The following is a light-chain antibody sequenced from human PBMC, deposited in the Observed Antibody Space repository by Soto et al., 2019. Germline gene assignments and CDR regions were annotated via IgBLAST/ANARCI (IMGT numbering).Light chain of an antibody. CDR2: VAS. CDR1: QSVNSN. CDR3: QEYNVWPLT. Sequence: EIVMTQSPVTLSVSPGDRATLSCRASQSVNSNLAWYQQKPGQTPKLLIYVASTGATGIPARFSGSGSGTEFTLTISSLQSEDFAVYYCQEYNVWPLTFGGGTKVECK. V-gene: IGKV3-15*01. J-gene: IGKJ4*01.